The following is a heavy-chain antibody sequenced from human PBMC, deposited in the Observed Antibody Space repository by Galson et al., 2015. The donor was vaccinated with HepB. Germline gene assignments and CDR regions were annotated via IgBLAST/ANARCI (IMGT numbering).Heavy chain of an antibody. V-gene: IGHV3-53*01. Sequence: SLRLSCAASGFTVSSNYMSWVRQAPGKGLEWVSVIYSGGSTYYADSVKGRFTISRDNSKNTLYLQMNSLRAEDTAVYYCAKDRGSSWYNYFDYWGQGTLVTVSS. CDR3: AKDRGSSWYNYFDY. J-gene: IGHJ4*02. CDR2: IYSGGST. D-gene: IGHD6-13*01. CDR1: GFTVSSNY.